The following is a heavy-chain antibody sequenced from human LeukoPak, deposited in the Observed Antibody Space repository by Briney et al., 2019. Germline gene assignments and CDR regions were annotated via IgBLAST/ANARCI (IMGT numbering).Heavy chain of an antibody. CDR2: ISGDGGTT. CDR1: GFTFINYH. CDR3: AKDSGYSSGWSRTPAKYRMYYFDY. J-gene: IGHJ4*02. Sequence: PGGSLRLSCAASGFTFINYHMSWVRQAPGKGLEWVSAISGDGGTTYYADSVKGRFTVSRDNSKNTLYLQMNSLRAEDTAVYYCAKDSGYSSGWSRTPAKYRMYYFDYWGQGTLVTVSS. V-gene: IGHV3-23*01. D-gene: IGHD6-19*01.